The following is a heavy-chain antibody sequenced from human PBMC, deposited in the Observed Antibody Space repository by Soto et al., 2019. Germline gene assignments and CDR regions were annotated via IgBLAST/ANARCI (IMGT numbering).Heavy chain of an antibody. D-gene: IGHD6-6*01. J-gene: IGHJ6*03. CDR2: IGTAGDT. CDR3: SAARPGHPYYYYMDV. CDR1: GFTFSSYD. V-gene: IGHV3-13*01. Sequence: GGSLRLSCAASGFTFSSYDMHWVRQATGKGLEWVSAIGTAGDTYYPGSVKGRFTISRENAMNSLYLQMNSLRAGDTAVYYCSAARPGHPYYYYMDVWGKGTTVTVSS.